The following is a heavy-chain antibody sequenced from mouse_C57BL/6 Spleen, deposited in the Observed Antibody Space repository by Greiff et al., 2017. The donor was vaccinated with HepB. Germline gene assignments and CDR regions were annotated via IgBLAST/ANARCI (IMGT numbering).Heavy chain of an antibody. CDR2: IHPSDSDT. D-gene: IGHD2-4*01. Sequence: QVHVKQPGAELVKPGASVKVSCKASGYTFTSYWMHWVKQRPGQGLEWIGRIHPSDSDTNYNQKFKGKATLTVDKSSSTAYMQLSSLTSEDSAVYYCAIGHDYDRDYAMDYWGQGTSVTVSS. CDR1: GYTFTSYW. J-gene: IGHJ4*01. V-gene: IGHV1-74*01. CDR3: AIGHDYDRDYAMDY.